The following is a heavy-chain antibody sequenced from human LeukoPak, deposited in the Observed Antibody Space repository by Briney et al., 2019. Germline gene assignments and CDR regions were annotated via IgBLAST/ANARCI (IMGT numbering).Heavy chain of an antibody. J-gene: IGHJ6*03. D-gene: IGHD3-3*01. V-gene: IGHV3-23*01. CDR3: AKAQRLAQRSGYYYYYYYYMDV. Sequence: GGSLRLSCAASGFTFNSYDMSWVRQAPGKGLEWVSAISGSGGSTYYADSVKGRFTISRDNSKNTLYLQMNSLRAEDTAVYYCAKAQRLAQRSGYYYYYYYYMDVWGKGTTVTVSS. CDR2: ISGSGGST. CDR1: GFTFNSYD.